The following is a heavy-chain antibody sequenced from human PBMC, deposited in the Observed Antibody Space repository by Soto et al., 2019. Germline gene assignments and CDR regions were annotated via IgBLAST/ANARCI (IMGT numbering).Heavy chain of an antibody. CDR1: GYTFSSYY. Sequence: ASVKVSCKASGYTFSSYYLHWVRQAPGQGLEWMGIINPGGGSTTYAQKFQGRVTMTRDTSTSTVYMELSSLTSEDTAVYYCARASVSGRRFDYWGEGTLVTVS. V-gene: IGHV1-46*03. D-gene: IGHD6-19*01. J-gene: IGHJ4*02. CDR2: INPGGGST. CDR3: ARASVSGRRFDY.